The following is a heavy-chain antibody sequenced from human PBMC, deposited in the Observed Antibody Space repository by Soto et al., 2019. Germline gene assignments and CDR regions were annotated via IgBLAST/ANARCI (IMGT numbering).Heavy chain of an antibody. D-gene: IGHD5-18*01. V-gene: IGHV1-2*04. Sequence: ASVKVSCKASGYTFTGYYMHWVRQAPGQGLEWMGWINPNSGGTNYAQKFQGWVTMTRDTSISTAYMELSRLRSDDTAVYYCARGGYSYGPSSYYYCGMDVWGQATTVPVS. CDR3: ARGGYSYGPSSYYYCGMDV. J-gene: IGHJ6*02. CDR1: GYTFTGYY. CDR2: INPNSGGT.